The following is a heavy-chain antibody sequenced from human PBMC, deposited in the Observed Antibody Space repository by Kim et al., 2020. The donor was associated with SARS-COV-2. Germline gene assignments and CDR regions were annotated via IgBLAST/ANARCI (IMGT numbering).Heavy chain of an antibody. Sequence: SETLSLTCTVSGGSISSSSYYWGWIRQPPGKGLEWIGSIYYSGSTYYNPSLKSRVTISVDTSKNQFSLKLSSVTAADTAVYYCALLWPYYGMDVWGQGTTVTVSS. CDR3: ALLWPYYGMDV. J-gene: IGHJ6*02. D-gene: IGHD3-10*01. CDR1: GGSISSSSYY. V-gene: IGHV4-39*01. CDR2: IYYSGST.